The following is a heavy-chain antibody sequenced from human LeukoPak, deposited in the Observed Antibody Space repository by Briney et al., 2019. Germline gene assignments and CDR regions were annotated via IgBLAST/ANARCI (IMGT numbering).Heavy chain of an antibody. V-gene: IGHV4-59*08. CDR2: IYYSGST. D-gene: IGHD3-3*01. J-gene: IGHJ6*02. Sequence: SETLSLTCTVSGGSISSYYWSWIRQPPGKGLEWIGYIYYSGSTNYNPSLKSRVTISVDTSKNQFSLKLSSVTAADTAVYYCARHRYDFWDNLLNNYYYYYGMDVWGQGTTVTVSS. CDR3: ARHRYDFWDNLLNNYYYYYGMDV. CDR1: GGSISSYY.